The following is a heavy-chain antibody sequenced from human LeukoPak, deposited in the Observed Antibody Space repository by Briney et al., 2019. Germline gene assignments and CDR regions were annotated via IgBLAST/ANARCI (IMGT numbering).Heavy chain of an antibody. Sequence: SETLSLTCTVSGYSISSGYYWGWIRQPPGKGLEWIGSIYHSGSTYYNPSLKSRVTISVDTSKNQFSLKLSSVTAADTAVYYCARRAGPYYFDYWGQGTLVTVSS. J-gene: IGHJ4*02. D-gene: IGHD6-19*01. V-gene: IGHV4-38-2*02. CDR1: GYSISSGYY. CDR3: ARRAGPYYFDY. CDR2: IYHSGST.